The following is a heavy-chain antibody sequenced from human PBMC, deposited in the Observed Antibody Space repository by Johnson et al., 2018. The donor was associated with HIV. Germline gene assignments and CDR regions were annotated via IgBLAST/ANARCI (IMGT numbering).Heavy chain of an antibody. CDR2: INSDGSNK. V-gene: IGHV3-74*02. Sequence: VQLVESGGGLVQPGGSLRLSCAASGFTFSSYWMHWVRQAPGKGLVWVSRINSDGSNKYYADSVKGRFTISRDNSKNTLYLQMNSLRAEDTAVYYCAKVRRGSSWYIAFDIWGQGTMVTVSS. CDR1: GFTFSSYW. J-gene: IGHJ3*02. D-gene: IGHD6-13*01. CDR3: AKVRRGSSWYIAFDI.